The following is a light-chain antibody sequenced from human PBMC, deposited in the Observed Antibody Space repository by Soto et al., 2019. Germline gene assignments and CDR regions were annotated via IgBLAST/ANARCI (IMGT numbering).Light chain of an antibody. J-gene: IGKJ4*01. CDR3: MQATHWPLT. CDR1: QSLVFSDGNTY. CDR2: KVS. Sequence: DVVMTQSPLSLPVTLGQPASISCRSSQSLVFSDGNTYLNWFLQRPGQSPRRLIHKVSDRDSGVPVRFSGSGSGTEFTLKISRVEAEDVVVYYCMQATHWPLTFGGGTKVEIK. V-gene: IGKV2-30*01.